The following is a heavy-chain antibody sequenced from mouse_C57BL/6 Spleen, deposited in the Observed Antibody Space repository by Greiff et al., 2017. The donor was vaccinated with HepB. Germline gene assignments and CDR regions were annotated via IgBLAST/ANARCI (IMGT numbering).Heavy chain of an antibody. D-gene: IGHD2-4*01. CDR2: IDPSDSET. J-gene: IGHJ3*01. CDR1: GYTFTSYW. Sequence: QVQLKQPGAELVRPGSSVKLSCKASGYTFTSYWMHWVKQRPIQGLEWIGNIDPSDSETHYNQKFKDKATLTVDKSSSTAYMQLSSLTSEDSAVYYCARSNYDYDAFAYWGQGTLVTVSA. V-gene: IGHV1-52*01. CDR3: ARSNYDYDAFAY.